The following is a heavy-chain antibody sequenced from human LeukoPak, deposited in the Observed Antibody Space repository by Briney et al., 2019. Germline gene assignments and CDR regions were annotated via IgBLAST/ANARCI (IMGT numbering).Heavy chain of an antibody. CDR1: GGSFSGDF. D-gene: IGHD1-26*01. Sequence: SETLSLTCAVYGGSFSGDFWSWLRQSPGKGLEWIGEIKHDGSTTYNPSLESRVTMSLDTSTNQISLEMTSVTAADTAMYYCAKSGGYGLIDYWGQGTLVTVSS. J-gene: IGHJ4*02. V-gene: IGHV4-34*01. CDR2: IKHDGST. CDR3: AKSGGYGLIDY.